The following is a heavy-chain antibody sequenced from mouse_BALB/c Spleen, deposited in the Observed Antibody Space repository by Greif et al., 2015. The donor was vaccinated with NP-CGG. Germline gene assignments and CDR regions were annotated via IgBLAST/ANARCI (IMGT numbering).Heavy chain of an antibody. CDR2: ISSGGGNT. CDR1: GFTFSSYT. V-gene: IGHV5-9*03. CDR3: ARSPSAWFAY. J-gene: IGHJ3*01. Sequence: EVKLVESGGGLVKPGGSLKLSCAASGFTFSSYTMSWVRQTPEKRLEWVATISSGGGNTYYPDSVKGRFTISRDNAKNNLYLQMSSLRSEDTALYYCARSPSAWFAYWGQGTLVTVSA.